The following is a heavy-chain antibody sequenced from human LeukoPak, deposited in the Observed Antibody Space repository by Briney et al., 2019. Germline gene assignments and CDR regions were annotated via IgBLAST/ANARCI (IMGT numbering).Heavy chain of an antibody. CDR2: ISWNSGSI. J-gene: IGHJ4*02. V-gene: IGHV3-9*01. CDR1: GFTFDDYA. CDR3: AKGVRGYSYGHFDY. Sequence: GRSLRLSCAASGFTFDDYAMHWVRQAPGKGLEWVSGISWNSGSIGYADSVKGRFTTSRDNAKNSLYLQMNSLRAEDTALYYCAKGVRGYSYGHFDYWGQGTLVTVSS. D-gene: IGHD5-18*01.